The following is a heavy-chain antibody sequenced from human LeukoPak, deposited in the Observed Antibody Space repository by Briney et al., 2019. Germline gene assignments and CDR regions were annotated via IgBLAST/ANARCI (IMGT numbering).Heavy chain of an antibody. CDR1: GYTFTSYG. CDR3: ASYGRAVHGSNIVGATRFDP. D-gene: IGHD1-26*01. CDR2: ISAYNGNT. Sequence: GASVKVSCKASGYTFTSYGISWVRQAPGQGLEWMGWISAYNGNTNYAQKLQGRVTMTTDTSTSTAYMELRSLRSDDTAVYYCASYGRAVHGSNIVGATRFDPWGQGTLVTVSS. V-gene: IGHV1-18*01. J-gene: IGHJ5*02.